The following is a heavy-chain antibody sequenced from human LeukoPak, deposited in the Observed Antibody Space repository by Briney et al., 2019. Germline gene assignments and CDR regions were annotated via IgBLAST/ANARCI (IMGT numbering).Heavy chain of an antibody. D-gene: IGHD3-22*01. CDR1: GGSISSYY. V-gene: IGHV4-4*07. CDR3: ARGGSSGYYYG. J-gene: IGHJ4*02. CDR2: LYTSGST. Sequence: SETLSLTCTVSGGSISSYYWSWIRQPAGKGLEWIGRLYTSGSTNYNPSPKSRVTMSVDTSKNQFSLKLTSMTAADRAVYYCARGGSSGYYYGWGQGTLVTVSS.